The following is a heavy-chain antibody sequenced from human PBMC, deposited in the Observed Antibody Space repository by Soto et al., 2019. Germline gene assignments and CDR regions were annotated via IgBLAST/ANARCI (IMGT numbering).Heavy chain of an antibody. CDR3: ARMAIYDSSGYYYIYYYGMAV. J-gene: IGHJ6*01. D-gene: IGHD3-22*01. CDR1: GGSISSYY. CDR2: IYYSGST. V-gene: IGHV4-59*01. Sequence: SETLSLTCTVSGGSISSYYWSWIRQPPGKGLEWIGYIYYSGSTNYNPSLKSRVTISVDTSKNQFSLKLSSVTAADTAVYYCARMAIYDSSGYYYIYYYGMAVSGHDTTALVSS.